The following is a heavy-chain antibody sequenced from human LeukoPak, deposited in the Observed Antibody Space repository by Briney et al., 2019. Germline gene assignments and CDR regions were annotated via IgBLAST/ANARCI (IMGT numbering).Heavy chain of an antibody. CDR3: ARRRYYYDSSGYSYFDL. V-gene: IGHV4-59*08. CDR2: IYYSGST. J-gene: IGHJ2*01. D-gene: IGHD3-22*01. CDR1: GGSISSYY. Sequence: SETLSLTCTVSGGSISSYYWSWIRQPPGKGLEWIGYIYYSGSTNYNPSLKSRVTISVDTSKNQFSLKLSSVTAADTAVYYCARRRYYYDSSGYSYFDLWGRGTLVTVSS.